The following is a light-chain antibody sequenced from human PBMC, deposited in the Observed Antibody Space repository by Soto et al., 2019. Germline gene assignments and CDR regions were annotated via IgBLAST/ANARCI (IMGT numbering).Light chain of an antibody. J-gene: IGKJ2*01. Sequence: DLQMTQSPSSLSASVGDRVTITCRASQSIRSHLNWYQQKPGKAPKLLIYAAATLQSGVPSRFSGSGSGTAFTLTISSLQPEDSATYFCQQSYKTPYTFGQGTKLEI. CDR2: AAA. CDR1: QSIRSH. V-gene: IGKV1-39*01. CDR3: QQSYKTPYT.